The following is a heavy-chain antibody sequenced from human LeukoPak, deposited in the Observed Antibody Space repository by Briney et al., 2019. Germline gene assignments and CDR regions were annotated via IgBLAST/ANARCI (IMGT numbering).Heavy chain of an antibody. V-gene: IGHV3-7*03. CDR3: ARDRLRPDY. CDR1: GFPFSSYW. D-gene: IGHD4-17*01. CDR2: IKQDGSEK. J-gene: IGHJ4*02. Sequence: GGSLRLSCVASGFPFSSYWMTWVRQAPGKGLEWVANIKQDGSEKYYVDSVKGRFTISRDNAKSSLYLQINSLRVEDTAVYFCARDRLRPDYWGQGTLVTVSS.